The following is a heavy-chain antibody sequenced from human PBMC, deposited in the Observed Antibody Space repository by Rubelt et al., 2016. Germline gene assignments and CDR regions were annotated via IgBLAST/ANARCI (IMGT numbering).Heavy chain of an antibody. D-gene: IGHD3-10*01. J-gene: IGHJ4*02. V-gene: IGHV1-2*02. CDR1: GYTFTGYY. CDR2: INPNSGGT. Sequence: GYTFTGYYMHWVRQAPGQGLEWMGWINPNSGGTNYAQKFQGRVTTTRDTSISTAYMELSRLRSDDTAVYYCAREGGSGSYYKGIIDYWGQGTLVTVSS. CDR3: AREGGSGSYYKGIIDY.